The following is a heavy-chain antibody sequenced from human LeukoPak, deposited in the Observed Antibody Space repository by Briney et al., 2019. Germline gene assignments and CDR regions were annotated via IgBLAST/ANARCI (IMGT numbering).Heavy chain of an antibody. V-gene: IGHV3-48*03. CDR3: ARDTLRYYSSSWYIDY. Sequence: PGGSLRLSCAASGFTFSSYEMNWVRQAPGKGLERVSYIGRSGVSIYYTDSVKGRFTISRDNAKNSLYLQMNSLRAEDTAVYYCARDTLRYYSSSWYIDYWGQGTLVTVSS. D-gene: IGHD6-13*01. CDR2: IGRSGVSI. CDR1: GFTFSSYE. J-gene: IGHJ4*02.